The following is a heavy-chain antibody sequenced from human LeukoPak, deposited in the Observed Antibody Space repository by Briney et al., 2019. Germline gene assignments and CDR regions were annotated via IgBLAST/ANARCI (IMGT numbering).Heavy chain of an antibody. J-gene: IGHJ6*03. Sequence: GASVKDSCKASGYTFTDYYMHWVRQAPGQGLEWMGWIKPNSGDTNYAQKFQGRVTMTRDTSISTVYMELSRLRFDDTAVYYCASGRTIFYYYMDVWGKGTTVTISS. CDR2: IKPNSGDT. CDR3: ASGRTIFYYYMDV. D-gene: IGHD3-3*02. CDR1: GYTFTDYY. V-gene: IGHV1-2*02.